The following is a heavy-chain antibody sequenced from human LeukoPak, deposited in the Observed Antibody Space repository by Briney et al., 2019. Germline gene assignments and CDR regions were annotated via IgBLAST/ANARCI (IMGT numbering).Heavy chain of an antibody. CDR1: GGSISSYY. Sequence: SETLSLTCTVSGGSISSYYWSWIRQPPGKGLEWIGYIYYSGSTNYNPSLKSRVTISVDTSKNQFSLKLSSVTAADTAVYYCAREDRAAAFDYWGQGTLVTVSS. CDR3: AREDRAAAFDY. V-gene: IGHV4-59*01. D-gene: IGHD6-13*01. J-gene: IGHJ4*02. CDR2: IYYSGST.